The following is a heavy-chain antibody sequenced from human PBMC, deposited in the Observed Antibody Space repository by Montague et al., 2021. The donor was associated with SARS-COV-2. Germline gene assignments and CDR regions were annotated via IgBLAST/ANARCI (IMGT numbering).Heavy chain of an antibody. V-gene: IGHV4-39*07. J-gene: IGHJ6*02. Sequence: SETLSLTCTVSGGSISSSSYYWGWIRHPPGKGLKWIGSIYYTGSTYYNPSLKSRVTISVDTSKNQFSLKLSSVTAADTAVYYCARDTRIAMLVVVTRYGLDVWGQGTTVTVSS. D-gene: IGHD3-22*01. CDR3: ARDTRIAMLVVVTRYGLDV. CDR1: GGSISSSSYY. CDR2: IYYTGST.